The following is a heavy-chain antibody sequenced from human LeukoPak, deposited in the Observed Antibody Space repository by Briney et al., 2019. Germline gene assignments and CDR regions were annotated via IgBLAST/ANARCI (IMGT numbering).Heavy chain of an antibody. Sequence: ASVKVSCKVSGYTSTSYYMHWVRQAPGQGLEWMGIINPSGGSTSYAQKFQGRVTMTRDTSTSTVYMELSSLRSEDTAVYYCARAATTGGFYWGQGTLVTVSS. CDR2: INPSGGST. V-gene: IGHV1-46*01. CDR3: ARAATTGGFY. CDR1: GYTSTSYY. D-gene: IGHD2-8*02. J-gene: IGHJ4*02.